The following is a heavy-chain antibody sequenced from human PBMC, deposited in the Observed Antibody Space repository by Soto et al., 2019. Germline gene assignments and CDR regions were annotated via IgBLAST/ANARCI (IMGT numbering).Heavy chain of an antibody. CDR1: GGSISSSSYY. CDR2: IYYSGST. CDR3: ARHPGPNSSSWPNDAFDI. J-gene: IGHJ3*02. D-gene: IGHD6-13*01. V-gene: IGHV4-39*01. Sequence: PSETLSLTCTVSGGSISSSSYYWGWIRQPPGKGLEWIGSIYYSGSTYYNPSLKSRVTISVDTSKNQFSLKLSSVTAADTAVYYCARHPGPNSSSWPNDAFDIWGQGTMVTVSS.